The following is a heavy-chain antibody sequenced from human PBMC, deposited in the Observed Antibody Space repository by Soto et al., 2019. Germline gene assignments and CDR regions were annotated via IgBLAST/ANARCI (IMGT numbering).Heavy chain of an antibody. D-gene: IGHD1-7*01. CDR1: VYTFTSYV. V-gene: IGHV1-3*01. J-gene: IGHJ3*02. CDR2: INACNGNT. Sequence: ASVKVSCKASVYTFTSYVISWVRQAPGQRLEWMGWINACNGNTKYSQKFQGRVTITRDTSASTAYMELSSLGSEDMAVYYCARELELRYAFDIWGQGTMDPVSS. CDR3: ARELELRYAFDI.